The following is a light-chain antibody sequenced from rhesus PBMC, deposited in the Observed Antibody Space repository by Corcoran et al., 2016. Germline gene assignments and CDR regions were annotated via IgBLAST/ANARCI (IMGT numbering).Light chain of an antibody. Sequence: DIQMTQPPSSLAASVGDKVTITCHASLGISSWLAWYQQKPGKAPKPLSYYASILQSGVPSRFSGRGAGTDYTLTISSLQPEDCATYYCKQYDDIPYSFGQGTKVEI. V-gene: IGKV1-19*01. CDR1: LGISSW. CDR2: YAS. CDR3: KQYDDIPYS. J-gene: IGKJ2*01.